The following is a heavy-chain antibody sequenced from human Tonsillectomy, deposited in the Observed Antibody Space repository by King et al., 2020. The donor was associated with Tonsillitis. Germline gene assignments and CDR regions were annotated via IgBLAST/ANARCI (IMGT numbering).Heavy chain of an antibody. J-gene: IGHJ4*02. D-gene: IGHD1-26*01. Sequence: QLVQSGAEVKKPGESLKISCQVSGYSFTSYWIAWVRQMPGKGLEWMGIIYPGDSDTRYSPSFQGLVTISVDKSITTAYLQWSSLKASDSAVYYCARQHGGELHAHFDYWGQGTLVTVSS. CDR3: ARQHGGELHAHFDY. V-gene: IGHV5-51*01. CDR2: IYPGDSDT. CDR1: GYSFTSYW.